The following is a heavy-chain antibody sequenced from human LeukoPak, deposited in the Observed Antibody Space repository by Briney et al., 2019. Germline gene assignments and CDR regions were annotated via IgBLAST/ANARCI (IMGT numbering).Heavy chain of an antibody. CDR1: GLIFSSYA. CDR2: ISTSGGST. J-gene: IGHJ4*02. D-gene: IGHD2-15*01. Sequence: GGSLRLSCAASGLIFSSYAMTWVRQAPGKGLEWVSSISTSGGSTYYADSVKGRFTISRDNSKNTLYLQMDSLRAEDTAVYYCAKDRLTYCSGGSCYGFDYRGQGTLVTVSS. V-gene: IGHV3-23*01. CDR3: AKDRLTYCSGGSCYGFDY.